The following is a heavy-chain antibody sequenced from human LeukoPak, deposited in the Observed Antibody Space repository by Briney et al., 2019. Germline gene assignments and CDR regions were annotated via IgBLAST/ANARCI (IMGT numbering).Heavy chain of an antibody. CDR2: IIPIFGTA. J-gene: IGHJ4*02. CDR3: ARGSLVSSSWFFDY. Sequence: SVKVSCKASGGTFSSYAISWVRQAPGQGLEWMGRIIPIFGTANCAQKFQGRVTITTDESTSTAYMELSSLRSEDTAVYYCARGSLVSSSWFFDYWGQGTLVTVSS. V-gene: IGHV1-69*05. CDR1: GGTFSSYA. D-gene: IGHD6-13*01.